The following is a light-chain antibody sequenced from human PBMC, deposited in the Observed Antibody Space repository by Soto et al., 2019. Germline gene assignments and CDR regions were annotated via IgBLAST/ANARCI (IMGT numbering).Light chain of an antibody. Sequence: QSVLTQPASVSGSPGQSITISCTGTSSDVGGYNFVSWYQQHPDKAPKLMNYDVTNRPSGVSNHFSGSKSGNTASLTISWLQAEDEADYYCSSYTSISTYVFGTGTKVTVL. J-gene: IGLJ1*01. V-gene: IGLV2-14*01. CDR3: SSYTSISTYV. CDR2: DVT. CDR1: SSDVGGYNF.